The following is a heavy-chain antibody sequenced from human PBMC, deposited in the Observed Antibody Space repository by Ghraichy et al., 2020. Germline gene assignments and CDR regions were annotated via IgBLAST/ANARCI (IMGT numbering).Heavy chain of an antibody. CDR2: IYYSGST. Sequence: SETLSLTCTVSGGSVSSGSYYWSWIRQPPGKGLEWIGYIYYSGSTNYNPSLKSRVTISVDTSKNQFSLKLSSVTAADTAVYYCARGTYYDSSGYSNYYYYGMDVWGQGTTVTVSS. CDR3: ARGTYYDSSGYSNYYYYGMDV. D-gene: IGHD3-22*01. V-gene: IGHV4-61*01. CDR1: GGSVSSGSYY. J-gene: IGHJ6*02.